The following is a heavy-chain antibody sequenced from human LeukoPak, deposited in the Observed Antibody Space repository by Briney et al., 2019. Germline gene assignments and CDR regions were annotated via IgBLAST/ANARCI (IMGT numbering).Heavy chain of an antibody. J-gene: IGHJ6*03. CDR3: ARERAYYYYYYMDV. Sequence: SVTLSLTCTVSGGSISSSSYYWGWIRQPPGRGLGWIGSIYYSGSTYYNPSLKSRVTISVDTSKNQFSLKLSSVTAADTAVYYCARERAYYYYYYMDVWGKGTTVTVSS. CDR1: GGSISSSSYY. V-gene: IGHV4-39*07. CDR2: IYYSGST.